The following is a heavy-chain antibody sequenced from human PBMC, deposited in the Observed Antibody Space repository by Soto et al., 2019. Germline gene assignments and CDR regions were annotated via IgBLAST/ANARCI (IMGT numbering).Heavy chain of an antibody. CDR3: AKDGNVYSSGWYAPSLDY. Sequence: QVQLVESGGGVVQPGRSLRLSCAASGFTFNSCAMHWVRQAPGKGLEWVAVISYDGSNRYYADSLKGRFTISRDNSKNTLYLQMNSLRAEDTAVYYCAKDGNVYSSGWYAPSLDYWGQGTLVTVSS. D-gene: IGHD6-19*01. CDR1: GFTFNSCA. V-gene: IGHV3-30*18. CDR2: ISYDGSNR. J-gene: IGHJ4*02.